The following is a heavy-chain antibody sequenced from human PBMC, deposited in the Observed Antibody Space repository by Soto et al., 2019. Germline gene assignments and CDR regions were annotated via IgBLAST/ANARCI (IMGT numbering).Heavy chain of an antibody. CDR2: ISSSSSYI. D-gene: IGHD1-26*01. CDR1: GFTFSSYS. V-gene: IGHV3-21*01. Sequence: EVQLVESGGGLVKPGGSLRLSFAASGFTFSSYSMNWVRQAPGKGLEWVSSISSSSSYIYYADSVKGRFTISRDNAKNSLYLRMNSLRAEDTAVYYCARDRVVVEATTHYYYGMYVWGQGTTVTVSS. J-gene: IGHJ6*02. CDR3: ARDRVVVEATTHYYYGMYV.